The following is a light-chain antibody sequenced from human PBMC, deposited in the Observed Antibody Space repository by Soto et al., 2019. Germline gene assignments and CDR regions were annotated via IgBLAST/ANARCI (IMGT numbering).Light chain of an antibody. CDR1: PWLLHSNGNTF. J-gene: IGKJ5*01. CDR2: LGS. V-gene: IGKV2-28*01. CDR3: MQALETPYT. Sequence: EIVMTQSPPSLTFTPLDPSSISCRSSPWLLHSNGNTFLDWYLQKPGQSPQLLIYLGSNRASGVPDRVSGSEAGTDFTLKISRVEAEDAGVYYCMQALETPYTFGQGTRLEIK.